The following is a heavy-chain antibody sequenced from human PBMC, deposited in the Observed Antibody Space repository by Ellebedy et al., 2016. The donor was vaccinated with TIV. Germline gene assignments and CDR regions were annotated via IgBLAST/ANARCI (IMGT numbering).Heavy chain of an antibody. CDR3: ARGTMVRGVITMFDY. CDR2: IYYSGST. CDR1: GGSISSGGYY. J-gene: IGHJ4*02. D-gene: IGHD3-10*01. V-gene: IGHV4-31*03. Sequence: SETLSLXXTVSGGSISSGGYYWSWIRQHPGKGLEWIGYIYYSGSTYYNPSLKSRVTISVDTSKNQFSLKLSSVTAADTAVYYCARGTMVRGVITMFDYWGQGTLVTVSS.